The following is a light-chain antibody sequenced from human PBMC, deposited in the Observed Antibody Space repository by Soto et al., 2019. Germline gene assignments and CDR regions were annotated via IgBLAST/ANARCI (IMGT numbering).Light chain of an antibody. Sequence: QSALTQPASVSASPGQSITISCTGTSSDIGRYNSVSWYQQHPGQAPQLLIYDVSYRPSGISSRFSGSKSGNTASLTISWLQAEDEADYYCSSYTTTSTRVFGGGTKLTVL. CDR1: SSDIGRYNS. CDR3: SSYTTTSTRV. J-gene: IGLJ2*01. V-gene: IGLV2-14*03. CDR2: DVS.